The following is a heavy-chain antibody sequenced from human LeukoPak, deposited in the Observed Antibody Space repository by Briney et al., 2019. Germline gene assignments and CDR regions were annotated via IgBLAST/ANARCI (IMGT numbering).Heavy chain of an antibody. CDR1: GGSISSSSYY. Sequence: SETLSLTCTVSGGSISSSSYYWGWIRQPPGKGLEWIGSIYYSGSTYYNPSLKSRVTISVDTSKNQFSLKLSSVTAADTAVYYCARLLWRDYWGQGTLVTVSS. V-gene: IGHV4-39*01. CDR2: IYYSGST. CDR3: ARLLWRDY. J-gene: IGHJ4*02. D-gene: IGHD3-10*01.